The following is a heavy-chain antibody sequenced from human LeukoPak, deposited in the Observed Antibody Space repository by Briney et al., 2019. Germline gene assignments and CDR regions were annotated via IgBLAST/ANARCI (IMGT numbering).Heavy chain of an antibody. CDR1: TFTFSGVA. J-gene: IGHJ4*02. CDR2: IRSKPNSNAT. CDR3: SRDSPCYGSGSFCDF. D-gene: IGHD3-10*01. V-gene: IGHV3-73*01. Sequence: AGSLTLSSAASTFTFSGVAIHWVRQASGKVLEWVGRIRSKPNSNATAYDATVKGRFTITRDDSKNTSYLQMNRMQTEDTAVYSRSRDSPCYGSGSFCDFWGRGNGVTVSS.